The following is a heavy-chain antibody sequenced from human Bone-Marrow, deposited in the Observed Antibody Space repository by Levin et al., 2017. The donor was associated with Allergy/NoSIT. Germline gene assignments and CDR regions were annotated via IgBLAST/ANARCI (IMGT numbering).Heavy chain of an antibody. CDR1: GFPFSTYA. CDR3: AKPYSDRGGYYFYGLNV. Sequence: GGSLRLSCAASGFPFSTYAMHWVRQGPGRGLEWVAFISSDGINQYYADSVKGRLTISRDNSKNTLYLQMNNLIVDDTAIYYCAKPYSDRGGYYFYGLNVWGHGTTVTVSS. D-gene: IGHD3-10*01. CDR2: ISSDGINQ. V-gene: IGHV3-30*18. J-gene: IGHJ6*02.